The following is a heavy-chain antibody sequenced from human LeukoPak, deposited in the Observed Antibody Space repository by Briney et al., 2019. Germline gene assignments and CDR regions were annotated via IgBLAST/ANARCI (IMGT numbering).Heavy chain of an antibody. D-gene: IGHD3-9*01. CDR1: GGTFSSYA. CDR2: IIPILGIA. Sequence: SVEVSCKASGGTFSSYAISWVRQAPGQGLEWMGRIIPILGIANYAQKFQGRVTITADKSTSTAYMELSSLGSEDTAVYYCAREASYYDILTGYLDYWGQGTLVTVSS. J-gene: IGHJ4*02. CDR3: AREASYYDILTGYLDY. V-gene: IGHV1-69*04.